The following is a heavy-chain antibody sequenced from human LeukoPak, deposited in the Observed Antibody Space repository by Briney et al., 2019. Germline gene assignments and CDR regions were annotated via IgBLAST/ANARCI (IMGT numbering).Heavy chain of an antibody. D-gene: IGHD5-18*01. CDR2: ISSSSSLI. Sequence: GGSLRLSCAASGFTFSNYGMNWVRQAPGKGREWISYISSSSSLIYYADSVKGRFTISRDNAKNSLYLQMNSLRDEDTAVYYCARVGPGYRYDNWFDPWGQGTLVTVSS. CDR1: GFTFSNYG. CDR3: ARVGPGYRYDNWFDP. J-gene: IGHJ5*02. V-gene: IGHV3-48*02.